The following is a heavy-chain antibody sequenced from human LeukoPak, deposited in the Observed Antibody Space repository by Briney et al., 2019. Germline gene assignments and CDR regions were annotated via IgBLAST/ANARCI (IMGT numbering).Heavy chain of an antibody. D-gene: IGHD2-2*01. CDR2: INHSGST. J-gene: IGHJ1*01. CDR1: GGSFSGYY. Sequence: PSETLSLTCAVYGGSFSGYYWSWIRQPPGKGLEWIGEINHSGSTNYNPSLKNRVTISVDTSKNQFSLKLSSVTAADTAVYYCARGPPHIVVVPAAQGYFQHWGQGTLVTVSS. CDR3: ARGPPHIVVVPAAQGYFQH. V-gene: IGHV4-34*01.